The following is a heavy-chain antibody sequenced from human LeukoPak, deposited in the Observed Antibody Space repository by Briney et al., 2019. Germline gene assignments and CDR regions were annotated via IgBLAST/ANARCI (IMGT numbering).Heavy chain of an antibody. D-gene: IGHD3-10*01. CDR1: GGSFSGYY. Sequence: PSETLSPTCAVYGGSFSGYYWSWIRQPPGKGLEWIGEINHSGSTNYNPSLKSRVTISVDTSKNQFSLKLSSVTAAGTAVYYCARGGEYYYGSGAYYFDYWGQGTLVTVSS. J-gene: IGHJ4*02. CDR3: ARGGEYYYGSGAYYFDY. V-gene: IGHV4-34*01. CDR2: INHSGST.